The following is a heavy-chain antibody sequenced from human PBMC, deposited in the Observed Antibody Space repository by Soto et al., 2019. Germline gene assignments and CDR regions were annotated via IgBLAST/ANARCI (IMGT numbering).Heavy chain of an antibody. V-gene: IGHV3-30-3*01. CDR2: ISYDGSNK. Sequence: GGSLRLSCAASGFTFSSYAMHWVRQAPGKGLEWVAVISYDGSNKYYADSVKGRFTISRDNSKNTLYLQMNSLRAEDTAVYYCARAQRPGGYYYYGMDVWGQGTTVTVSS. CDR3: ARAQRPGGYYYYGMDV. CDR1: GFTFSSYA. J-gene: IGHJ6*02. D-gene: IGHD3-16*01.